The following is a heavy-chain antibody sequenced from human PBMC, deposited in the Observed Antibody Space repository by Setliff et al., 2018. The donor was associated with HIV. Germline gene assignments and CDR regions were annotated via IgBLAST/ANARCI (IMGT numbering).Heavy chain of an antibody. Sequence: SCSVSGVSVGSGDYYWHWIRQHPEKALEWIGYIFHSGDTYYNPSLKSRISMSVDTSKNQFPLELTSLTAADTAVYYCATRPRIAARPFDYWGQGMLVTVSS. CDR2: IFHSGDT. CDR3: ATRPRIAARPFDY. CDR1: GVSVGSGDYY. V-gene: IGHV4-31*03. J-gene: IGHJ4*02. D-gene: IGHD6-6*01.